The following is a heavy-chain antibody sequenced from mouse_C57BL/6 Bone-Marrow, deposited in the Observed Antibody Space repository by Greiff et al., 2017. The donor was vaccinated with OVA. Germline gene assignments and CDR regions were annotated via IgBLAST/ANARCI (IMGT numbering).Heavy chain of an antibody. CDR2: ISDGGSYT. CDR1: GFTFSSYA. V-gene: IGHV5-4*01. J-gene: IGHJ2*01. D-gene: IGHD1-1*01. CDR3: ARSPLFITTVGDFDY. Sequence: EVQLVESGGGLVKPGGSLKLSCAASGFTFSSYAMSWVRQTPEKRLEWVATISDGGSYTYYPDNVKGRFTITRDNAKNNVYLQMSHLKSEDTAMYYCARSPLFITTVGDFDYWGQGTTLTVSS.